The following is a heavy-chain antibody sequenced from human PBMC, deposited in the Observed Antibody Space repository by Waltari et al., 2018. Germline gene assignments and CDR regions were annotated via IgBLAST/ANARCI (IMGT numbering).Heavy chain of an antibody. CDR3: ARDLSGYSSSPPY. J-gene: IGHJ4*02. CDR2: INPNSGGT. CDR1: GYTLTGYY. Sequence: QVQLVQSGAEVKKPGASVKVSCKASGYTLTGYYMHWVRQAPGQGLEWMGRINPNSGGTNYAQKFQGRVTMTRDTSISTAYMELSRLRSDDTAVYYCARDLSGYSSSPPYWGQGTLVTVSS. D-gene: IGHD6-13*01. V-gene: IGHV1-2*06.